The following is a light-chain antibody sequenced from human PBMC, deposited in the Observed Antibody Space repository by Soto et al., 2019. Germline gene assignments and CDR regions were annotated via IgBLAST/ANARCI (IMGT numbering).Light chain of an antibody. J-gene: IGLJ2*01. V-gene: IGLV6-57*04. CDR1: SGSIASNY. CDR2: EDN. Sequence: NFMLTQPHSVSESPGKTVTISCTRSSGSIASNYVQWYQQRPGSAPTTVIYEDNQRPSGVPDRFSGSIDSSSNSASLTISGLKTEDEADYYCQSYDSSSVVFGGGTKATVL. CDR3: QSYDSSSVV.